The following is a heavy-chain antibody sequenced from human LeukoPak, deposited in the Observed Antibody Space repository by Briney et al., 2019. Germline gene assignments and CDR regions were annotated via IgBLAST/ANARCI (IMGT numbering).Heavy chain of an antibody. D-gene: IGHD2-2*01. Sequence: PSETLSLTCTVSGGSISSYYWSWIRQPAGKGLEWIGRIYTSGSTNYNPSLKSRVTMSVDTSKNQFSLKLSSVTAADTAVYYCARGVYCSSTSCYDDAFDIWGQGTMVTVSS. V-gene: IGHV4-4*07. J-gene: IGHJ3*02. CDR1: GGSISSYY. CDR2: IYTSGST. CDR3: ARGVYCSSTSCYDDAFDI.